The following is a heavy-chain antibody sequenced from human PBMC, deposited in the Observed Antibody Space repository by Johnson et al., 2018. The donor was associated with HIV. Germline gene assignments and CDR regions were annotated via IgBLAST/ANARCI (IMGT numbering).Heavy chain of an antibody. Sequence: VQLVESGGGLVQPGGSLRLSCAASGFTVSSSYMSWVRQAPGKGLEWVSVLYSGGSRYYADSVKGRFIISRDNSKNTLYLQMNSLRAGDTAVYYCARASRQYPLRWAMWG. V-gene: IGHV3-66*01. CDR2: LYSGGSR. D-gene: IGHD4-11*01. CDR3: ARASRQYPLRWAM. CDR1: GFTVSSSY. J-gene: IGHJ1*01.